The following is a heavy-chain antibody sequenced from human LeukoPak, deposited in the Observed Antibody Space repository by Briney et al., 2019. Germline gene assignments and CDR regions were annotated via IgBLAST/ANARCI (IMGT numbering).Heavy chain of an antibody. J-gene: IGHJ4*02. CDR2: IYHSGST. D-gene: IGHD3-22*01. V-gene: IGHV4-38-2*01. Sequence: SETLSLTCAVPGYSISSGDYWGWIRPPPGKGLEWIGIIYHSGSTHYNPSLKSRVTRSVDTSKNQFSLKLSSGTAADTAVYYCARNWALPNYYDSRGGFVSWGQGSLVTVSS. CDR1: GYSISSGDY. CDR3: ARNWALPNYYDSRGGFVS.